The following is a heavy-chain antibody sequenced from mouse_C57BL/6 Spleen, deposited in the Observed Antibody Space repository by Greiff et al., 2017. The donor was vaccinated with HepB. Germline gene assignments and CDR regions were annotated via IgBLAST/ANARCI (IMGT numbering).Heavy chain of an antibody. Sequence: VQLQQPGAELVKPGASVKLSCKASGYTFTSYWMHWVKQRPGQGLEWIGMIHPNSGSTNYNEKFKSKATLTVDKSPSTAYMQLSSLTSEDSAVYYCAREGWEGFDYWGQGTTLTVSS. CDR1: GYTFTSYW. V-gene: IGHV1-64*01. J-gene: IGHJ2*01. D-gene: IGHD1-1*02. CDR2: IHPNSGST. CDR3: AREGWEGFDY.